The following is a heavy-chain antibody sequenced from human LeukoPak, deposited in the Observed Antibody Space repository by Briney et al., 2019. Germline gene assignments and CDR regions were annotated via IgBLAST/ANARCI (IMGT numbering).Heavy chain of an antibody. CDR2: ISDSSTTI. CDR1: GFTFSSYN. Sequence: GGSLRLSCAASGFTFSSYNMNWVRQAPGKGLEWVSYISDSSTTIYYADSVKGRFTISRDNAKNSLYLQMNSLRVEDTAVYYCAKVAKYYYGSETYYFFEHWGQGTPVTASS. J-gene: IGHJ4*02. V-gene: IGHV3-48*04. CDR3: AKVAKYYYGSETYYFFEH. D-gene: IGHD3-10*01.